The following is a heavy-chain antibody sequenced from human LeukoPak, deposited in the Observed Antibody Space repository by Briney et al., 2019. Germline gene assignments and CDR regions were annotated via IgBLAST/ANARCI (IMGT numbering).Heavy chain of an antibody. V-gene: IGHV3-48*04. CDR1: GFTFSTYN. D-gene: IGHD5-12*01. Sequence: PGGSLRLSCAASGFTFSTYNMNWVRQAPGKGLQWVSYITSSSSSVYYADSVKGRFTVSRDNAKNSLYLQMNNLRPEDTAVYYCARDSGGYDYWGQGTLVTVSS. J-gene: IGHJ4*02. CDR2: ITSSSSSV. CDR3: ARDSGGYDY.